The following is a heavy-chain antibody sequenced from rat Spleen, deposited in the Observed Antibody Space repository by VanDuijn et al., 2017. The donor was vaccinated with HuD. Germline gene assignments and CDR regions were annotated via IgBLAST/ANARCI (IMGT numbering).Heavy chain of an antibody. CDR2: ISPSGGST. CDR3: DTTDQVY. J-gene: IGHJ2*01. Sequence: EVQLVESGGGLVQPGRSLKLSCAASGFTFSNYDMAWVRQAPTKGLEWVASISPSGGSTYYRDSVKGRFTVSRDNAKSTLYLQMDSLRSEDTATYYCDTTDQVYWGQGVMVTVSS. CDR1: GFTFSNYD. V-gene: IGHV5-25*01. D-gene: IGHD1-6*01.